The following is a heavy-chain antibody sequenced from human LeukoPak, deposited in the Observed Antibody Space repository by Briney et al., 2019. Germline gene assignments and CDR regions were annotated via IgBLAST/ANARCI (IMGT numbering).Heavy chain of an antibody. CDR2: INPSSGST. J-gene: IGHJ4*02. CDR1: GYTFTNYY. CDR3: AREYSNRQFDY. Sequence: VASVKVSCKASGYTFTNYYIHWVRQAPGHGLEWMAIINPSSGSTSYAQKFQGRVTMTRDTSTSTVYMELSSLRSEDTAMYYCAREYSNRQFDYWGQGTLVTVSS. D-gene: IGHD6-13*01. V-gene: IGHV1-46*01.